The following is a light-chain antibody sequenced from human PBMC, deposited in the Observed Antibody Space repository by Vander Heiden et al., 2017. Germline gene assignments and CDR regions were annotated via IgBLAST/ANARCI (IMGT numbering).Light chain of an antibody. CDR3: QQSDSTPLT. J-gene: IGKJ5*01. V-gene: IGKV1-39*01. Sequence: DIQMTQSPSSLSASVGDRVTITCRASQSISSYLNWYQQKPVKAPKLLIYAASSLQSGVPSRFSGSGSGTDFTLTISRLQPEDFATYYCQQSDSTPLTFGQGTRLEMK. CDR1: QSISSY. CDR2: AAS.